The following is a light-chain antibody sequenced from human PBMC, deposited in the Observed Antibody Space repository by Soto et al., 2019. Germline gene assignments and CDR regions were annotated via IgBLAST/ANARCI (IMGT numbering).Light chain of an antibody. Sequence: EIVMTQSPATLSVSPGEGATISCRASQSVSSNLAWYQQKPGQAPRLLIYGASTRATGIPARFSGSGSGAEFTITFSSLQSEDFAVYYCQHYNNWPPWTFGQGTKVEIK. V-gene: IGKV3-15*01. CDR3: QHYNNWPPWT. J-gene: IGKJ1*01. CDR2: GAS. CDR1: QSVSSN.